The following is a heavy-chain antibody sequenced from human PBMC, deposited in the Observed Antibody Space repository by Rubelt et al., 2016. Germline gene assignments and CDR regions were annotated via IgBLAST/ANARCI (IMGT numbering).Heavy chain of an antibody. J-gene: IGHJ3*02. CDR1: GGSISSSSYY. D-gene: IGHD1-7*01. V-gene: IGHV4-39*01. Sequence: QLQLQESGPGLVKPSETLSLTCTVSGGSISSSSYYWGWIRQPPGKGLEWIGSIYYSGSTYYNPSLKSRVTMSVDTSKNQFSLKLSSVTAADTAGYYCARNYDRGAFDIWGQGTMVTVSS. CDR3: ARNYDRGAFDI. CDR2: IYYSGST.